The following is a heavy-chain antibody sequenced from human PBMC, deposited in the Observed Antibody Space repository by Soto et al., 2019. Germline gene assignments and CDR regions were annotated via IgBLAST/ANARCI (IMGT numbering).Heavy chain of an antibody. J-gene: IGHJ4*02. Sequence: AGGSLRLSCAASAFTFSSYAMAWVRHAPGKGLEWVSSIAGSGGDISYADTVKGRFTISRDNSKNTLYLQMDSLRAEDTAIYYCAKNYRGTYPFDYWGQGTLVTVSS. CDR2: IAGSGGDI. D-gene: IGHD1-26*01. V-gene: IGHV3-23*01. CDR3: AKNYRGTYPFDY. CDR1: AFTFSSYA.